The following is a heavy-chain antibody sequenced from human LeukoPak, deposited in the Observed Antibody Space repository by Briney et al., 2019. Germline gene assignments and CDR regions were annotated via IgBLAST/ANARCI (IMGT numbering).Heavy chain of an antibody. D-gene: IGHD6-13*01. V-gene: IGHV3-66*01. J-gene: IGHJ4*02. CDR2: FYSGGST. CDR3: ARGPTAAAGTTH. Sequence: GGSLRLSCAASGFTFSSYWMSWVRQAPGKGLEWVSLFYSGGSTFYADSVKGRFTISRDNSKNTLYLQMNSLRAEDTAVFYCARGPTAAAGTTHWGQGTLVTVSS. CDR1: GFTFSSYW.